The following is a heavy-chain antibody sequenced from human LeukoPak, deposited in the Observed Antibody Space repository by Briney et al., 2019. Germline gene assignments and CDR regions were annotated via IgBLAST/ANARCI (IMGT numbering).Heavy chain of an antibody. V-gene: IGHV3-48*04. Sequence: PGGSLRLSCAASGFTFSTYGMHWVRQAPGKGLEWVSYITISSSTIYYADSVKGRFTISRDNAKNSLYLQMNSLRAEDTAVYYCARVANYGTADYWGQGTLVTVSS. CDR1: GFTFSTYG. CDR3: ARVANYGTADY. J-gene: IGHJ4*02. CDR2: ITISSSTI. D-gene: IGHD4/OR15-4a*01.